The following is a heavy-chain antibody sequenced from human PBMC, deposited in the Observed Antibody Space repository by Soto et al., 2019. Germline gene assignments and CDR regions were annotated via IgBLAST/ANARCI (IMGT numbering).Heavy chain of an antibody. V-gene: IGHV1-18*01. Sequence: QVQLVQSGAEVKKRGASVKVSCKASGYTVTSYGSRWVRQAPVQGLEWMGWISAYNGNTNYAQKLQGRVTMTTVSSTSTAYMELRSLRSDDTAVYYCARGEVAAYGMDVWGQGTTVTVSS. D-gene: IGHD6-13*01. CDR2: ISAYNGNT. J-gene: IGHJ6*02. CDR1: GYTVTSYG. CDR3: ARGEVAAYGMDV.